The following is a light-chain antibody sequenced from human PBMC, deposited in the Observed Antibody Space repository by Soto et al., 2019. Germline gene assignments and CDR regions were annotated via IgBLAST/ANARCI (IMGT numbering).Light chain of an antibody. V-gene: IGKV3-15*01. J-gene: IGKJ4*01. CDR3: QQYIRWPLT. CDR2: GAS. CDR1: QSVSSY. Sequence: IVLTQSPAPLSSFPGDRVTLPCRASQSVSSYLAWYQQKAGQAPSLLIYGASTRATGTPARFSGSGSGTEFTLTISSLQSEDFAVYYCQQYIRWPLTFGGGTKVDI.